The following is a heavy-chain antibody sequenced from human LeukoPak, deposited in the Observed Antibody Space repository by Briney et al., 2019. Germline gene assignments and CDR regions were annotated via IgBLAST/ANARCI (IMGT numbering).Heavy chain of an antibody. CDR3: ARSRAWPDY. CDR2: IDNDGSKT. V-gene: IGHV3-74*01. CDR1: GFTFSDNW. Sequence: GSLRLSCAASGFTFSDNWMNWVRQAPGKGLVWVSYIDNDGSKTNYADSVKGRFTISRDNAKNTLYLQMNSLRAEDTAVYYCARSRAWPDYWGQGTLVTVSS. J-gene: IGHJ4*02.